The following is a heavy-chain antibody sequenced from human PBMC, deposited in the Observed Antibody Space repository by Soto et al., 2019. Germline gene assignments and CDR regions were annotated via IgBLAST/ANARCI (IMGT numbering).Heavy chain of an antibody. CDR1: GGTFSWYA. CDR3: ARGRRSSSSSYPFDY. CDR2: IIHIFGTA. J-gene: IGHJ4*02. Sequence: GASVKVSCKSSGGTFSWYAISWVRQAPGQGLEWMGGIIHIFGTANYAQKFQGRVTITADKSTSTAYMELSSLRSEDTAVYYCARGRRSSSSSYPFDYWGQGTLVTVSS. D-gene: IGHD6-6*01. V-gene: IGHV1-69*06.